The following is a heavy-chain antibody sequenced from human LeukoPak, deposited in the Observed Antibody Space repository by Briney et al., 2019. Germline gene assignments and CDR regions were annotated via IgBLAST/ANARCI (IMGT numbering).Heavy chain of an antibody. D-gene: IGHD4-17*01. V-gene: IGHV1-8*01. J-gene: IGHJ6*02. CDR1: GYTFTSYD. CDR2: MNPNSGNT. CDR3: ARLMEIGDYVPPYGMDV. Sequence: ASVKVSCKASGYTFTSYDINWVRQATGQGLEWMGWMNPNSGNTGYAQKFQGRVTMTRNTSISTAYMELSSLRSEDTAVYYCARLMEIGDYVPPYGMDVWGQGTTVTVSS.